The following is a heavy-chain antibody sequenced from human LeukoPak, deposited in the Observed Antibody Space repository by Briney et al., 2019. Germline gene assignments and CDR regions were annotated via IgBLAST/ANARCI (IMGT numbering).Heavy chain of an antibody. CDR2: ISGGGGST. CDR3: AKGGKWDVTPFDY. CDR1: GFTFASYS. D-gene: IGHD1-26*01. J-gene: IGHJ4*02. V-gene: IGHV3-23*01. Sequence: GGSLRLSRAASGFTFASYSMNWVRPAPGKGLEWVSTISGGGGSTYSADSVKGRVTISTDNSKNTLYLQVNSLRAEDTAVYYCAKGGKWDVTPFDYWGQGTLVTVSS.